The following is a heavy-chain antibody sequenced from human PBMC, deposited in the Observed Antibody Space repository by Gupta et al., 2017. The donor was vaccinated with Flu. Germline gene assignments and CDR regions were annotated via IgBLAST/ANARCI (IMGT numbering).Heavy chain of an antibody. V-gene: IGHV3-74*01. CDR1: GFTFSSYW. CDR2: INSDGSST. CDR3: ARVAYSYGYYWYFDL. J-gene: IGHJ2*01. Sequence: EVQLVESGGGLVQPGGSLRLSCAASGFTFSSYWMHWVRQAPGKGLVWVSRINSDGSSTSYADSVKGRFTISRDNAKNTLYLQMNSLRAEDTAVYYCARVAYSYGYYWYFDLWAVAPWSLSPQ. D-gene: IGHD5-18*01.